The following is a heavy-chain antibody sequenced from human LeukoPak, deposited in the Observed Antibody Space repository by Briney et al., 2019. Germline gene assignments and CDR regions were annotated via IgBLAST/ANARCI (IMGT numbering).Heavy chain of an antibody. D-gene: IGHD1-26*01. J-gene: IGHJ3*02. V-gene: IGHV3-23*01. Sequence: GGSQTLSCAASGFTFSSYAMSCPRRAPGKALEGVSDISGSGGSTYYADSVKGRFSLSRDNSKNTLYLQMSSLRAEDTAVYYCAKDWGWLVGATGEGAFDIWGQGTMVTVSS. CDR1: GFTFSSYA. CDR3: AKDWGWLVGATGEGAFDI. CDR2: ISGSGGST.